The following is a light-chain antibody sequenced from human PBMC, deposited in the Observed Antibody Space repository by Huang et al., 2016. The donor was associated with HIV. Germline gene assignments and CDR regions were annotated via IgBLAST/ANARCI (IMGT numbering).Light chain of an antibody. CDR1: QSISSSH. CDR3: QQYGSSPRT. V-gene: IGKV3-20*01. Sequence: IVLTQSPGTLSLSPGERATLSCRASQSISSSHLAWYQQKPGQAPRPLIYGASNRAPGIPDRFSGSGSGTDFTLTVTRLEPEDFALYYCQQYGSSPRTFGQGTKVEIK. CDR2: GAS. J-gene: IGKJ2*01.